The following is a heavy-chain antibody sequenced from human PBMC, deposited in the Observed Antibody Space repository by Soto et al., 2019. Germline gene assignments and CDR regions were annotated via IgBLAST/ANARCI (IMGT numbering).Heavy chain of an antibody. J-gene: IGHJ6*02. D-gene: IGHD4-17*01. CDR1: GFTFSSYG. V-gene: IGHV3-30*03. CDR2: ISYDGSNK. Sequence: QVQLVESGGGVVQPGRSLRLSCAASGFTFSSYGMHWVRQAPGKGLEWVAVISYDGSNKYYADSVKGRFTISRDNSKNTLYLQMISLRAEDTAVYYCATQTTERYGMDVWGQGTTVTVSS. CDR3: ATQTTERYGMDV.